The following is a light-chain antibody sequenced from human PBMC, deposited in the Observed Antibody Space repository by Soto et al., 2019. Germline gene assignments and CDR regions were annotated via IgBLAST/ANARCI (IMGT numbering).Light chain of an antibody. CDR2: DAS. CDR1: QSVSSY. Sequence: EIVLTQSPATLSLSPVERATLSCRASQSVSSYLAWYQQKPGQAPRLLIYDASNRATGIPARFSGSGSGTDFTLTISSLEPEDFAVYYCQQRSNWPPGLTFGGGTKV. J-gene: IGKJ4*01. V-gene: IGKV3-11*01. CDR3: QQRSNWPPGLT.